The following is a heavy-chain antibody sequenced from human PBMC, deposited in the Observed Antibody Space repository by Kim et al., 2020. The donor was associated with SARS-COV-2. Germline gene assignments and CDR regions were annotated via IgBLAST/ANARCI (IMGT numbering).Heavy chain of an antibody. CDR1: GGSFSDNY. CDR3: ARGARHAGAYSGWF. V-gene: IGHV4-34*01. D-gene: IGHD1-26*01. Sequence: SETLSLTCAVYGGSFSDNYWNWIRQAPGKGLEWIGGITHTGTTSYNASLKSRVAISVDTSKNQFSLRLMSVTAADTAVYYCARGARHAGAYSGWF. CDR2: ITHTGTT. J-gene: IGHJ5*01.